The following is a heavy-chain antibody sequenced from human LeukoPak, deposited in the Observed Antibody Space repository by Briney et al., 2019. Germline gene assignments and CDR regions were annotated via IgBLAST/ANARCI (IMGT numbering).Heavy chain of an antibody. J-gene: IGHJ6*02. CDR1: GYTFTGYY. CDR3: ARELHYYYYGMDV. V-gene: IGHV1-2*02. Sequence: GASVKVSCKASGYTFTGYYMHWVRQAPGQGLEWMGWINPNSGGTNYAQKFQGRVTMTRDTSISTAYMELSRLRSEDTAVYYCARELHYYYYGMDVWGQGTTVTVSS. CDR2: INPNSGGT.